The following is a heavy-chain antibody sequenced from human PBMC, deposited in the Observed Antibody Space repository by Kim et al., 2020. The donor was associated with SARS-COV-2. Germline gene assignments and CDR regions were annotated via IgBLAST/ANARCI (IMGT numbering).Heavy chain of an antibody. CDR2: N. D-gene: IGHD4-4*01. Sequence: NYYNPSLKGRATISMDRSRNQFSLTLTSVTAPDTAVYYCTRGPYSDYFDYWGQGTLVTVSS. J-gene: IGHJ4*02. V-gene: IGHV4-30-2*01. CDR3: TRGPYSDYFDY.